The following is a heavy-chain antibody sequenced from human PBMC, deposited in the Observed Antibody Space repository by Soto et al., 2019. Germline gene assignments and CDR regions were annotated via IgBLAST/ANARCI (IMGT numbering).Heavy chain of an antibody. J-gene: IGHJ6*02. V-gene: IGHV1-18*01. D-gene: IGHD3-3*01. CDR2: ITAYNGNT. Sequence: GASVKVSCKASGYPFPIYGISWVRQAPGQGSEWMGWITAYNGNTNYAQKLPGRVTMTTDTSTSTAYMELRSLRSDDTAVSYCARDYDFWSGYLLGYYYGMDVWGQGTTVTVS. CDR3: ARDYDFWSGYLLGYYYGMDV. CDR1: GYPFPIYG.